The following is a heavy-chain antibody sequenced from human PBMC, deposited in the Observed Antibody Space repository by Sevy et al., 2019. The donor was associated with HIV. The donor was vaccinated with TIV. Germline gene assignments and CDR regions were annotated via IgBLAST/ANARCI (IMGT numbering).Heavy chain of an antibody. Sequence: ASVKVSCKVSGYTLTKLSMHWVRQAPGKGLEWMGSFDPEDGETIHAQRFQGRLSMTEDTSTETAYMELSSLSSEDTAVYYCATTKDYYDNSGAPFDYWGQGSLVTVSS. CDR3: ATTKDYYDNSGAPFDY. J-gene: IGHJ4*02. V-gene: IGHV1-24*01. D-gene: IGHD3-22*01. CDR2: FDPEDGET. CDR1: GYTLTKLS.